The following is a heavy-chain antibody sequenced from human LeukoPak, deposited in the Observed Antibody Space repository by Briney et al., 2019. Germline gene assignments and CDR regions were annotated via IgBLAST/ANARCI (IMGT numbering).Heavy chain of an antibody. V-gene: IGHV1-18*01. Sequence: GSSVKVSCKASGGTFSSYAISWVRQAPGQGLEWMGWISAYNGNTNYAQKLQGRVTMTTDTSTSTAYMELRSLRSDDTAVYYCARVQITMVRGVYFDYWGQGTLVTVSS. J-gene: IGHJ4*02. CDR1: GGTFSSYA. CDR3: ARVQITMVRGVYFDY. D-gene: IGHD3-10*01. CDR2: ISAYNGNT.